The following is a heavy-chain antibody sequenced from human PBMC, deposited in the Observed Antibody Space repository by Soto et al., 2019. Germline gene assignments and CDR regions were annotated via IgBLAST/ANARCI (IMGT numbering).Heavy chain of an antibody. J-gene: IGHJ2*01. Sequence: EVQLLESGGGLARPGGSLRLPCVASGFIFSDYAMTWIRQAPGKGLEWVATISASGGNIEYTDSLKGRFTISRDNSKKTVYLQINGLTADDTAVHYCAKVAGGLGYFDLWGRGTLVTVSS. V-gene: IGHV3-23*01. CDR3: AKVAGGLGYFDL. CDR2: ISASGGNI. CDR1: GFIFSDYA. D-gene: IGHD3-16*01.